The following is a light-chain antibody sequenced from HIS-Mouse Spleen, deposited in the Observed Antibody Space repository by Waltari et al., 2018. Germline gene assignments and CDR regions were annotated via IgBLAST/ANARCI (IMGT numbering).Light chain of an antibody. CDR2: AAS. J-gene: IGKJ1*01. CDR1: QSISSY. CDR3: QQSYSNPRT. V-gene: IGKV1-39*01. Sequence: IELTQSPPSLPPSLEAKFPTTFRASQSISSYLNWYQQKPGKAPKLLIYAASSLQSGVPSRFSGSGSGTDFTLTISSLQPEDFATYYCQQSYSNPRTFGQGTKVEIK.